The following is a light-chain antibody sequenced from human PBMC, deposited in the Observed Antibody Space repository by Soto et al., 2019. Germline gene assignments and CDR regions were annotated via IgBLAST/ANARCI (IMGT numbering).Light chain of an antibody. CDR2: LGS. J-gene: IGKJ5*01. Sequence: DIVMTQSPLSLPVTPGEPASISCRSSHSLLHSNGYNYLDWYLQKPGQSPQLLIYLGSNRSSGVPDRFSGSGSGTDFTLKISRVEAEDVGVYYCMQGTHWPITFGQGTRLEI. V-gene: IGKV2-28*01. CDR3: MQGTHWPIT. CDR1: HSLLHSNGYNY.